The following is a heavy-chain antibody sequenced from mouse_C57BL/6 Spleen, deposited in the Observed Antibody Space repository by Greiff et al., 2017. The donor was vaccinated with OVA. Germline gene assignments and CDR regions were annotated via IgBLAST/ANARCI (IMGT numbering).Heavy chain of an antibody. V-gene: IGHV1-39*01. Sequence: EVQLQQSGPELVKPGASVKISCKASGYSFPDYDMNWVNQSNGKGLEWIGEINPNNGTISYNQKFKGKATLTVDQSSSTVYMQLNSLTSEDSAGYYCARSRGNHWYFDGWGKGTTVTVSS. D-gene: IGHD2-1*01. J-gene: IGHJ1*03. CDR3: ARSRGNHWYFDG. CDR2: INPNNGTI. CDR1: GYSFPDYD.